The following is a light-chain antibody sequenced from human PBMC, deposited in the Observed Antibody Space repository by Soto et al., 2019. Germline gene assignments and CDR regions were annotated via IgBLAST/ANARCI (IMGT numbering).Light chain of an antibody. J-gene: IGLJ1*01. CDR2: GNS. Sequence: QSALTQPPSVSGAPGQRVTISCTGSSSNIGAGYDVHWYQQLPGTAPKLLIYGNSNRPSGVPDRFSGSKSGTSASLAITGLQAEDEADYYCQSYDSSLSGSRVCGTGTKVTVL. V-gene: IGLV1-40*01. CDR1: SSNIGAGYD. CDR3: QSYDSSLSGSRV.